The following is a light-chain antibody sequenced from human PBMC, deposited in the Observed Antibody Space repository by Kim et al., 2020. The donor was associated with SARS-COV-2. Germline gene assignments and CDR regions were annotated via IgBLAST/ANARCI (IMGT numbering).Light chain of an antibody. V-gene: IGLV3-1*01. CDR2: QDN. J-gene: IGLJ2*01. CDR1: KLGDKY. Sequence: SESPGQTARITCSGDKLGDKYACWYQQKPGQSPVLVIYQDNKRPSGIPERFSGSNSGNTATLTIGGTQAMDEADYYCQAWDSSTAVFGGGTQLTVL. CDR3: QAWDSSTAV.